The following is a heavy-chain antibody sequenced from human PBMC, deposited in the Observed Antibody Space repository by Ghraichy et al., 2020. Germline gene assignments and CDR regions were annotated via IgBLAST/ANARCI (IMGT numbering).Heavy chain of an antibody. J-gene: IGHJ5*02. CDR1: GYTFTDFG. V-gene: IGHV1-18*01. CDR2: IRISSFRPTA. CDR3: ARAGSFCNNIRCYSYFKA. Sequence: ASVKVSCKTSGYTFTDFGITWVRQAPGQGLEWMGWIRISSFRPTADYAQKVQDRVTMTIDTSTATAYMELTSLTSDDTAVYFCARAGSFCNNIRCYSYFKAWGQGTLITVSP. D-gene: IGHD3-22*01.